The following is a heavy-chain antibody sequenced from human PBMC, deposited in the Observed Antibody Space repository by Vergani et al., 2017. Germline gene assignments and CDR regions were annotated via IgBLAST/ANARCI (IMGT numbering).Heavy chain of an antibody. J-gene: IGHJ4*02. CDR3: ARLRIAASETFDY. D-gene: IGHD6-13*01. CDR2: INPNSGGT. Sequence: QVQLVQSGAEVKKPGASLKVSCKASGYTFTGYYMHWVRQAPGQGLEWMGWINPNSGGTNYAQKFQGRVTMTRDTSISTAYMGLSRLRSDDAAVYYCARLRIAASETFDYWGQGTLVTVSS. V-gene: IGHV1-2*02. CDR1: GYTFTGYY.